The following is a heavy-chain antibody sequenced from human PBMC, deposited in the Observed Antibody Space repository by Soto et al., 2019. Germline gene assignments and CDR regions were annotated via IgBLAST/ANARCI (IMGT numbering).Heavy chain of an antibody. J-gene: IGHJ4*02. CDR3: AKEEDSQALDF. Sequence: ASVKVSCKASGYTFRNYGISWVRQAPGQGLEWMGWISPFNGNIKFGQKFQGRVTMTTDTSTSIAYMGLTSLRSDDTAVYYCAKEEDSQALDFWGQGTLVTVS. V-gene: IGHV1-18*01. CDR2: ISPFNGNI. CDR1: GYTFRNYG.